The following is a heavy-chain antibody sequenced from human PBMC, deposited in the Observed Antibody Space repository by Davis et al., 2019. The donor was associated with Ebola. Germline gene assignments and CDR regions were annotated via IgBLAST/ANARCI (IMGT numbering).Heavy chain of an antibody. CDR2: IKQDGSEK. V-gene: IGHV3-7*03. Sequence: GESLKISCAASGFTFSSYWMSWVRQAPGKGLEWVANIKQDGSEKYYVDSVKGRFTISRDNAKNSLYLQMNSLRAEDTAVYYCARDAMTATKLDYWGQGTLVTVSS. CDR1: GFTFSSYW. D-gene: IGHD2-21*02. J-gene: IGHJ4*02. CDR3: ARDAMTATKLDY.